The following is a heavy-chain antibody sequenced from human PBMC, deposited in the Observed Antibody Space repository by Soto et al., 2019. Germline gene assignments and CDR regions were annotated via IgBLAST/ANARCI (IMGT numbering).Heavy chain of an antibody. Sequence: PGGSLRLSCEASGFTFSGSAMHWVRQASGKGLEWVGCIRSKTNSYATAYAASVKGRFTISRDDSKNTAYLQMNSLKTEDTAVYYCTRDPRNYYDSSGSANWFDPWGQGTLVTVPQ. D-gene: IGHD3-22*01. J-gene: IGHJ5*02. CDR2: IRSKTNSYAT. V-gene: IGHV3-73*01. CDR1: GFTFSGSA. CDR3: TRDPRNYYDSSGSANWFDP.